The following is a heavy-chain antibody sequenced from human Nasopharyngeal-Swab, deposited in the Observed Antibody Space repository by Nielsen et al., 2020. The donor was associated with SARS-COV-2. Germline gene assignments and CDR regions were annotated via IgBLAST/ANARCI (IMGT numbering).Heavy chain of an antibody. Sequence: GESLKISCAASGFTVSSNYMSWVRQAPGKGLEWVSVIYSGGSTYYADSVKGRFTISRDNSKNTLYLQMNSLRAEDTAVYYCARDMEYYYGSGSHRPPGMDVWGQGTTVTVSS. V-gene: IGHV3-53*01. J-gene: IGHJ6*02. CDR2: IYSGGST. CDR1: GFTVSSNY. CDR3: ARDMEYYYGSGSHRPPGMDV. D-gene: IGHD3-10*01.